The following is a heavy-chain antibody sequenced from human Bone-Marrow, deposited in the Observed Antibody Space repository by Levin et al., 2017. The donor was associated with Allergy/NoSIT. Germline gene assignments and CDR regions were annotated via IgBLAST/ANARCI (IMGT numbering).Heavy chain of an antibody. CDR3: ARGRGSSWYSYFDL. Sequence: GGSLRLSCKGSGYTFMSYWIGWVHQKPGKGLEWIGIIFPGDSDTRYSPSFQGQVTISADKSTKSAYLQWRSLKASDTATYYCARGRGSSWYSYFDLWGQGSLVTVSS. CDR1: GYTFMSYW. J-gene: IGHJ4*02. V-gene: IGHV5-51*07. D-gene: IGHD6-13*01. CDR2: IFPGDSDT.